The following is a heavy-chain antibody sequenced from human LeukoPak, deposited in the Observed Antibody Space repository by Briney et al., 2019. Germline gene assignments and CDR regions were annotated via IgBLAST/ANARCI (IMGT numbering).Heavy chain of an antibody. CDR1: GFTFSTFW. D-gene: IGHD4-11*01. Sequence: GGSLRLSCAASGFTFSTFWMHWVRQAPGKGLEWVSTISGSGSSTYYVDSVKGRFTISRDNSKNTLYLQMNSLRAEDTAEYYCARDEGLDDYSNFYAMDVWGQGTPVTVSS. V-gene: IGHV3-23*01. CDR3: ARDEGLDDYSNFYAMDV. CDR2: ISGSGSST. J-gene: IGHJ6*02.